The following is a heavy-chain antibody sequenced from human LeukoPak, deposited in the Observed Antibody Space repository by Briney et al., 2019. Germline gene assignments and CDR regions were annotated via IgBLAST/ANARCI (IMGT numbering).Heavy chain of an antibody. CDR2: ISGSGGST. V-gene: IGHV3-23*01. Sequence: GGSLRLSCAASGFTFSSYAMSWVRQAPGKGLEWVSAISGSGGSTYYADSVKGRFTISRDNSKNTLYLQMNSLRAEDTAVYYCAKGSGYTYGLYYFEYWGQGTLITVPS. J-gene: IGHJ4*02. CDR3: AKGSGYTYGLYYFEY. CDR1: GFTFSSYA. D-gene: IGHD5-18*01.